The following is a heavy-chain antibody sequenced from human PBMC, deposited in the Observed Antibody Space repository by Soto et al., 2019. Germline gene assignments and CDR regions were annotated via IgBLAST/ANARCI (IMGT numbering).Heavy chain of an antibody. D-gene: IGHD5-18*01. Sequence: PGGSLRLSCAASGITVSGNYMSWVRQAPGKGPEWVSVIYSGGTTYYTDSVKGRFTISRDNSKNTLYLQMHSLRVEDTAVYYCVRGNNYVTHYYMDVWGKGTTVTVSS. CDR2: IYSGGTT. CDR1: GITVSGNY. J-gene: IGHJ6*03. CDR3: VRGNNYVTHYYMDV. V-gene: IGHV3-66*01.